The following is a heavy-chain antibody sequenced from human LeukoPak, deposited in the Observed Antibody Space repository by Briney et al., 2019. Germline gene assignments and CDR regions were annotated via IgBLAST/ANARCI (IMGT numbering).Heavy chain of an antibody. Sequence: SVKVSCKTSGGTFNNSAISWVRQAPGQGLEWLGGIMPLFGTAGYAQKFQGRVTITKDESTRTVYLELTSLTSDGTAVYYCARDVHGDYGSGWFDPWGQGTLVSVSS. V-gene: IGHV1-69*05. CDR1: GGTFNNSA. CDR3: ARDVHGDYGSGWFDP. CDR2: IMPLFGTA. D-gene: IGHD4-17*01. J-gene: IGHJ5*02.